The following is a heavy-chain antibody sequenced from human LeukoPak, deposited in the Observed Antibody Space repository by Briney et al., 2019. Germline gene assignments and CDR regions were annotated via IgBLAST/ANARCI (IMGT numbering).Heavy chain of an antibody. CDR3: ARGWDYYDSSGYSYFDY. V-gene: IGHV4-59*01. J-gene: IGHJ4*02. Sequence: SETLSLTCTVSGGSISSYYWSWIRQPPGKGLEWIGYIYYSGSTNYNPSLKSRVTISVDTSKNQFSLKLSSVTAADTAVYYCARGWDYYDSSGYSYFDYWGQGTLVTVSS. CDR2: IYYSGST. CDR1: GGSISSYY. D-gene: IGHD3-22*01.